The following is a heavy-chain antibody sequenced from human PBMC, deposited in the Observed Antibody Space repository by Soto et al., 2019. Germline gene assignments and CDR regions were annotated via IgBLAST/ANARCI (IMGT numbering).Heavy chain of an antibody. CDR3: ARRKQWLVRGYYYYGMDV. D-gene: IGHD6-19*01. Sequence: GESLKISCKGSGYSFTSYWTSWVRQMPGKGLEWMGRIDPSDSYTNYSPSFQGHVTISADKSISTAYLQWSSLKASDTAMYYCARRKQWLVRGYYYYGMDVWGQGTTVTVSS. CDR2: IDPSDSYT. V-gene: IGHV5-10-1*01. J-gene: IGHJ6*02. CDR1: GYSFTSYW.